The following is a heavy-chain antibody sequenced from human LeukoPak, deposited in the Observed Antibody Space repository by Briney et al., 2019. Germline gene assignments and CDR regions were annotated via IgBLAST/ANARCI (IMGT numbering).Heavy chain of an antibody. J-gene: IGHJ4*02. D-gene: IGHD3-10*01. CDR2: IKSKTDGGTT. CDR3: AKDNTMVRGVIELAYFDY. Sequence: GGSLRLSCAASGFTFSNAWMSWVRQAPGKGLEWVGRIKSKTDGGTTDYAAPVKGRFTISRDNSKNTLYLQMNSLRAEDTAVYYCAKDNTMVRGVIELAYFDYWGQGTLVTVSS. CDR1: GFTFSNAW. V-gene: IGHV3-15*01.